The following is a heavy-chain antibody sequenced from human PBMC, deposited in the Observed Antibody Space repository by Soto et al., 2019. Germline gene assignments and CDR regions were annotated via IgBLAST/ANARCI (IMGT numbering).Heavy chain of an antibody. CDR2: ISGSGRRT. J-gene: IGHJ4*02. V-gene: IGHV3-23*01. Sequence: EVQLLESGGGLVQAGGSLRLSCAASGFTFDNYAISWVRQAPGKGLEWVSAISGSGRRTTCADSVKGQFTISRDNSKNSLYLHMNSLSAEDTALYYCAKGRNYDFLSDYGGPFDYWGQGTLVTVSS. CDR3: AKGRNYDFLSDYGGPFDY. CDR1: GFTFDNYA. D-gene: IGHD3-3*01.